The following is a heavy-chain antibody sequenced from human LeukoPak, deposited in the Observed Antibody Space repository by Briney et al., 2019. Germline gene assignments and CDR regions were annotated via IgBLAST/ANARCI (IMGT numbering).Heavy chain of an antibody. CDR1: GFTFSDYS. CDR3: ARDYKYAFDN. J-gene: IGHJ4*02. D-gene: IGHD5-24*01. Sequence: GGSLRLSCEASGFTFSDYSMNGVRQAPGRGLGWISYIGIDSGNTNYADSVKGRFTISGDKAKNSLYLQMNSLRVEDTAVYYCARDYKYAFDNWGQGTLVTVSS. CDR2: IGIDSGNT. V-gene: IGHV3-48*01.